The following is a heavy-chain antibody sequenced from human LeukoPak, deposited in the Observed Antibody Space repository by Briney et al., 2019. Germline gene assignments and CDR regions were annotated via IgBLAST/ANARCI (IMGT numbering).Heavy chain of an antibody. CDR3: AKDIGVLLWFGEPT. CDR1: GFTFSSYS. CDR2: ISSSSSYI. J-gene: IGHJ4*02. Sequence: GGSLRLSCAASGFTFSSYSMNWVRQAPGKGLEWVSSISSSSSYIYYADSVKGRFTISRDNAKNSLYLQMNSLRAEDTAVYYCAKDIGVLLWFGEPTGGQGTLVTVSS. D-gene: IGHD3-10*01. V-gene: IGHV3-21*01.